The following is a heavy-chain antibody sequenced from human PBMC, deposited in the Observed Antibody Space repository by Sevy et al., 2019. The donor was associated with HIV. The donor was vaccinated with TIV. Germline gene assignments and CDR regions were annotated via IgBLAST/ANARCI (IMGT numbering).Heavy chain of an antibody. Sequence: GGSLRLSCAASGFTFSSYSMNWVRQAPGKGLEWVSYISSSSSTIYYADSVKGRFTISRDNAKNSLYLQMNSLRDEETAVYYCAEAFGYYYDSSGYGYWFDPWGQGTLVTVSS. CDR3: AEAFGYYYDSSGYGYWFDP. CDR2: ISSSSSTI. J-gene: IGHJ5*02. V-gene: IGHV3-48*02. CDR1: GFTFSSYS. D-gene: IGHD3-22*01.